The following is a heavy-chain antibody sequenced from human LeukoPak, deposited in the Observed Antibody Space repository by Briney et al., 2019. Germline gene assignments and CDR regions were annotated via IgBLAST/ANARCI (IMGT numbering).Heavy chain of an antibody. V-gene: IGHV4-31*03. D-gene: IGHD6-6*01. CDR3: ARASSKATPPTQFDP. CDR1: GGSISSGGYY. Sequence: SETLSLTCTVSGGSISSGGYYWSWIRQHPGKGLEWIGYIYYSGSTYYNPSLKSRVTISVDTYKNQFSLKLSSVTAADTAVYYCARASSKATPPTQFDPWGQGTLVTVSS. J-gene: IGHJ5*02. CDR2: IYYSGST.